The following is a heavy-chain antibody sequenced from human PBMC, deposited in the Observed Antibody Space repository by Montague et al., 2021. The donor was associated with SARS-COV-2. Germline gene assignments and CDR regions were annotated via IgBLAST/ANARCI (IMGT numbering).Heavy chain of an antibody. CDR3: ARAILTGYLGIPVGGHFYD. CDR1: GGSISSYY. CDR2: IGYSDNT. J-gene: IGHJ4*02. V-gene: IGHV4-59*01. D-gene: IGHD3-9*01. Sequence: SETLSLTCTVSGGSISSYYYCWIWQPPGKGLEWIGYIGYSDNTNYNPSLTLRVTFSVNTSTNQFSLKMSSVSAAASAVSFCARAILTGYLGIPVGGHFYDWGQGTLVTVSS.